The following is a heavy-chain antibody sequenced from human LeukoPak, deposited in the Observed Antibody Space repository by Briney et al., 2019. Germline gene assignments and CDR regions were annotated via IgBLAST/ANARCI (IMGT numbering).Heavy chain of an antibody. CDR2: ISAYNGNT. J-gene: IGHJ4*02. CDR3: ARESHVTREDY. V-gene: IGHV1-18*01. D-gene: IGHD3-10*01. CDR1: GYTFTSYG. Sequence: ASVKVSCKASGYTFTSYGISWVRQAPGQGLEWMGWISAYNGNTNYAQKLQGRLTMTTDTSTSTAYMELRSLRPDDTAVYYCARESHVTREDYWGRGTLVTVSS.